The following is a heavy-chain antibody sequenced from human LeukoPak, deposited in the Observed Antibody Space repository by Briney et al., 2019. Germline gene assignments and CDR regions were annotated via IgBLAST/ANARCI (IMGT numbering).Heavy chain of an antibody. CDR3: ARVGYSDRSYYYYGMDV. CDR2: IYSGGST. V-gene: IGHV3-53*01. J-gene: IGHJ6*02. D-gene: IGHD5-24*01. CDR1: GFTVSSNY. Sequence: GGSLRLSCAASGFTVSSNYMSWVRQAPGKGLEWVSVIYSGGSTYYADSVKGRFTISRDNSKNTLYLQMNSPRAEDTAVYYCARVGYSDRSYYYYGMDVWGQGTTVTVSS.